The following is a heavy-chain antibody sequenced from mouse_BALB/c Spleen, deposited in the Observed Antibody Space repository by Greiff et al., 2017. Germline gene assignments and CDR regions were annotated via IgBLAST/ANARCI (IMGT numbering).Heavy chain of an antibody. CDR2: ILPGSGNT. CDR1: GSTFSSYW. J-gene: IGHJ1*01. Sequence: VQLMESGAELMKPGASVKISCKATGSTFSSYWIEWVKQRPGHGLEWIGEILPGSGNTYYNEKFKGKATFTADTSSNTAYMQLSSLTSEDSAVYYCARGITTATFDVWGAGTTVTVSS. CDR3: ARGITTATFDV. V-gene: IGHV1-9*01. D-gene: IGHD1-2*01.